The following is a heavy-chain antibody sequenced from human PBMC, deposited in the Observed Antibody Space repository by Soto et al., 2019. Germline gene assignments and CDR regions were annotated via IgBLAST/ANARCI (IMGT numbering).Heavy chain of an antibody. Sequence: ESGGGVVQPGRSLRLSCAASGFTFSSYAMHWVRQAPGKGLEWVAVISYDGSNKYYADSVKGRFTISRDNSKNTLYLQMNSLRAEDTAVYYCAREWGGYSLGFDYWGQGTLVTVSS. D-gene: IGHD5-12*01. CDR3: AREWGGYSLGFDY. J-gene: IGHJ4*02. CDR1: GFTFSSYA. V-gene: IGHV3-30-3*01. CDR2: ISYDGSNK.